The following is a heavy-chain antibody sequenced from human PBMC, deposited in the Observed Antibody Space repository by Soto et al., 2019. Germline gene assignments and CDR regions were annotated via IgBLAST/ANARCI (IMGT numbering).Heavy chain of an antibody. D-gene: IGHD1-20*01. V-gene: IGHV3-30*18. CDR3: AKETRYNWNYADY. Sequence: QVQLVESGGGVVQPGRSLRLSCAASGFTFSSYGMHWVRQAPVKGLEWVAVISYDGNNKYYADSVKGRFTISRDNSKNTLYLQMNSLRAEDTAVDYCAKETRYNWNYADYWGQGTLVTVSS. CDR1: GFTFSSYG. CDR2: ISYDGNNK. J-gene: IGHJ4*02.